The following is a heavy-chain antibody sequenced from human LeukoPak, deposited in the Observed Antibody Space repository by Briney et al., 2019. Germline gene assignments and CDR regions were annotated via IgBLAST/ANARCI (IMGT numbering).Heavy chain of an antibody. CDR1: GFSFGGYA. Sequence: PGRARRLSCSTSGFSFGGYAMSGVGQAPGKGLEWVGFIQAKAYGGATKYAASVNGRFSISRDDSQSIANLQMNDLKTEDSAVYYCTRAPHPRCSSSGCYLDYWGQGTLVTVSS. CDR3: TRAPHPRCSSSGCYLDY. J-gene: IGHJ4*02. V-gene: IGHV3-49*04. CDR2: IQAKAYGGAT. D-gene: IGHD2-2*01.